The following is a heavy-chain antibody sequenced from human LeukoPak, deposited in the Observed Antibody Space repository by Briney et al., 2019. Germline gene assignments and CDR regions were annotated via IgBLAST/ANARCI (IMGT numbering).Heavy chain of an antibody. D-gene: IGHD3-16*01. CDR2: ISAYNGNT. CDR1: GYTFTGYY. V-gene: IGHV1-18*04. J-gene: IGHJ4*02. Sequence: GASVKVSCKASGYTFTGYYMHWVRQAPGQGLEWMGWISAYNGNTNYAQKLQGRVTMTTDTSTSTAYMELRSLRSDDTAVYYCARDYRVSWGTTDYFDYWGQGTLVTVSS. CDR3: ARDYRVSWGTTDYFDY.